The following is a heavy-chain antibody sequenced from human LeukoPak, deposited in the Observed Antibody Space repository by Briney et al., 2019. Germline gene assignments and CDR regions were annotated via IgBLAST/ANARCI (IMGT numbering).Heavy chain of an antibody. CDR3: ARPLRVTMIRGAAFRASSDFDP. CDR1: GYTFSGYY. J-gene: IGHJ5*02. Sequence: AASVKVSCTASGYTFSGYYIHWVRQAPGQGLEWMGWINPNTGGTKYAQRFQDRVTMTRDTSISTAYMEVSRLRYDDTAVYYCARPLRVTMIRGAAFRASSDFDPWGQGTLVTVSS. D-gene: IGHD3-10*01. V-gene: IGHV1-2*02. CDR2: INPNTGGT.